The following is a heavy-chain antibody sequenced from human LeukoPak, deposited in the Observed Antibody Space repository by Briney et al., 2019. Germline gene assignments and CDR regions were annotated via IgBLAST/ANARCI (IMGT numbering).Heavy chain of an antibody. CDR2: ISYTGST. CDR1: GSISSGVYY. D-gene: IGHD2-15*01. V-gene: IGHV4-30-4*08. Sequence: PSQTLSLTCGGSISSGVYYWSWIRQPPGKGLEWIGYISYTGSTCYNLSLKSRVSISLDTSKNQFSVKLSSVTAADTAVYYCAGRDDSDYWGQGTLVTVSS. CDR3: AGRDDSDY. J-gene: IGHJ4*02.